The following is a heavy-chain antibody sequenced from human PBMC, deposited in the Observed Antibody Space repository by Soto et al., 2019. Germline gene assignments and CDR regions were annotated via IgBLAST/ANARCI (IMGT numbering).Heavy chain of an antibody. V-gene: IGHV4-30-4*08. CDR2: IHYSGSI. CDR3: AREDDGGDRDYYGLDV. J-gene: IGHJ6*02. D-gene: IGHD2-21*02. Sequence: QVQLQQSGPGLVKPSQTLSLTCTVSGGSISYEYYHWTWIRQSPGQVLEWIGYIHYSGSIIYNPSFKSRVTISVDTSKNQFSLQLSSVTAADTAVYFCAREDDGGDRDYYGLDVWGQGPTVTVSS. CDR1: GGSISYEYYH.